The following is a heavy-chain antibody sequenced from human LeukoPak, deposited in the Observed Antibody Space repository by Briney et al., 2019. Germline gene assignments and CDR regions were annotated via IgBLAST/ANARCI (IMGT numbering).Heavy chain of an antibody. CDR3: ARSANYYDSSGYQNWFDP. CDR2: IFYSGGT. CDR1: GGSISSGTYY. Sequence: SETLSLTCTVSGGSISSGTYYWGWIRQPPGKGLEWIGSIFYSGGTYYNPSLKSQVTISVDTSKNQFSLKLTSVTAADTAVYYCARSANYYDSSGYQNWFDPWGQGTQVTVSS. J-gene: IGHJ5*02. D-gene: IGHD3-22*01. V-gene: IGHV4-39*01.